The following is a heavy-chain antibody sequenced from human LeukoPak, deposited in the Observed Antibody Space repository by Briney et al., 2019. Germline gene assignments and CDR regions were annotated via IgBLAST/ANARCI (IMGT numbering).Heavy chain of an antibody. D-gene: IGHD3-22*01. CDR2: MYYSGST. Sequence: SETLSLTCTVSGGSISSGDYYWSWIRQPPGKGLEWIGYMYYSGSTYYSPSLKSRATISVDTSKNQFSLKLSSVTAADTAVYYCARPYYYDSRIDPWGQGTLVTVSS. V-gene: IGHV4-30-4*01. J-gene: IGHJ5*02. CDR1: GGSISSGDYY. CDR3: ARPYYYDSRIDP.